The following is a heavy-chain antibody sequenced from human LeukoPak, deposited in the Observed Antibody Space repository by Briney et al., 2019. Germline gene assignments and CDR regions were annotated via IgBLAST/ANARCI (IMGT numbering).Heavy chain of an antibody. J-gene: IGHJ4*02. Sequence: ASVKVSCKASGGTFSSYAISWVRQAPGQGLEWMGRIIPILGIANYAQKFQGRVTITADKSTSTAYMELSSLRSEDTAVYYCASPYCSSTSCSSEYFDYWGQGTLVTVS. CDR1: GGTFSSYA. V-gene: IGHV1-69*04. CDR2: IIPILGIA. D-gene: IGHD2-2*01. CDR3: ASPYCSSTSCSSEYFDY.